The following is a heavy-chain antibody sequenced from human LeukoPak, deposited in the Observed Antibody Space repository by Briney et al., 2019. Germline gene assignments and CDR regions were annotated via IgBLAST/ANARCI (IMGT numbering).Heavy chain of an antibody. J-gene: IGHJ5*02. CDR3: ARVGGLGYCSSTSCYNWFDP. D-gene: IGHD2-2*01. V-gene: IGHV4-34*01. CDR1: GGSFSGYY. CDR2: INHSGST. Sequence: SETLSLTCAVYGGSFSGYYWSRIRQPPGKGLEWIGEINHSGSTNYNPSLKSRVTISVDTSKNQFSLKLSSVTAADTAVYYCARVGGLGYCSSTSCYNWFDPWGQGTLVTVSS.